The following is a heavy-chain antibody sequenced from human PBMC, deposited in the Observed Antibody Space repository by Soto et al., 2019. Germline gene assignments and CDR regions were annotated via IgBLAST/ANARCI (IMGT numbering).Heavy chain of an antibody. CDR1: GGTFSSYA. V-gene: IGHV1-69*12. CDR3: ARVGDGGGKFDP. J-gene: IGHJ5*02. D-gene: IGHD2-15*01. CDR2: IIPIFGTA. Sequence: QVQLVQSGAEVKKPGSSVKVSCKASGGTFSSYAISWVRQAPGQGLEWMGGIIPIFGTANYAQKFQGRVTITADESPSTAYMGRSSLRSEDTAVYYGARVGDGGGKFDPWGQGTLVTVSS.